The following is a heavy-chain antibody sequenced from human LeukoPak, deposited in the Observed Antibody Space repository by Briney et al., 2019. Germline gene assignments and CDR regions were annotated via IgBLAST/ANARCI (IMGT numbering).Heavy chain of an antibody. Sequence: GGSLRLSCAASGFTFSSYSMNWVRQAPGKGLEWVSYISSSSSTIYYADSVKGRFTISRDNAKNSLYLQMNSLRAEDTAVYYCARDRIVVVPAAMLDYYYYYMDVWGKGTTVTVSS. D-gene: IGHD2-2*01. J-gene: IGHJ6*03. CDR1: GFTFSSYS. V-gene: IGHV3-48*01. CDR3: ARDRIVVVPAAMLDYYYYYMDV. CDR2: ISSSSSTI.